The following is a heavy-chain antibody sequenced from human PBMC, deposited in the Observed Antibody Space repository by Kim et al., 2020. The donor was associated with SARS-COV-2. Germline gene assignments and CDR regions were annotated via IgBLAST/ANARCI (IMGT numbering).Heavy chain of an antibody. CDR3: ARDLGYNSAGAFDI. V-gene: IGHV4-4*02. Sequence: TPALKSRVTISVAKSKNQFSLRLSCVTAADTAVYYCARDLGYNSAGAFDIWGQGTMVTVSS. J-gene: IGHJ3*02. D-gene: IGHD1-20*01.